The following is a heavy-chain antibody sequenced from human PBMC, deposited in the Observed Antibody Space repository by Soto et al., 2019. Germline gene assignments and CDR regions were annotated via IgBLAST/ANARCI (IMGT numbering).Heavy chain of an antibody. V-gene: IGHV5-51*01. CDR1: GYSFTSYW. Sequence: GESLKISCKGSGYSFTSYWIGWVRQMPGKGLEWMGIIYPGDSNTRYSPSLQGQVTISVDKSISTAYLQWSSLKATDTAMYYCARHAYDFWSGHPNPRYYYGMDVWGHGTTVTVSS. CDR2: IYPGDSNT. J-gene: IGHJ6*01. D-gene: IGHD3-3*01. CDR3: ARHAYDFWSGHPNPRYYYGMDV.